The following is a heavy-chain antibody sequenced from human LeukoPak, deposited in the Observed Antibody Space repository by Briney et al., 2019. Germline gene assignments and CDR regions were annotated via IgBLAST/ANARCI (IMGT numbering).Heavy chain of an antibody. J-gene: IGHJ4*02. Sequence: SETLSLTCTVSGGSISSNSYYWGWIRQPPGKGLEWIGSIYYSGSTYYNPSLKSRVTISVDTSKNQFSLKLSSVTAADTAVYYCARDWTAAAAGSAFDYWGQGTLVTVSS. CDR1: GGSISSNSYY. V-gene: IGHV4-39*02. CDR2: IYYSGST. D-gene: IGHD6-13*01. CDR3: ARDWTAAAAGSAFDY.